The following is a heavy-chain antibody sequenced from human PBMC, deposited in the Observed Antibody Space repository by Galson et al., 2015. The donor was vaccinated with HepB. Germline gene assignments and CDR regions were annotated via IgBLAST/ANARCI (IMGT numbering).Heavy chain of an antibody. V-gene: IGHV4-34*01. Sequence: ETLSLTCAVYGGSFSGYYWSWIRQPPGKGLEWIGEINHSGSTNYNPSLKSRVTISVDTSKNQFSLKLSSVTAADTAVYYCARDVGTALLYYWGQGTLVTVSS. J-gene: IGHJ4*02. CDR2: INHSGST. D-gene: IGHD4-23*01. CDR1: GGSFSGYY. CDR3: ARDVGTALLYY.